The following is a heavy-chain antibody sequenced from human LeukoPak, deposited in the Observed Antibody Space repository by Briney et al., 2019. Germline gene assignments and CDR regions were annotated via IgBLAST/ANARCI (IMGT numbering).Heavy chain of an antibody. D-gene: IGHD3-22*01. Sequence: GSLRLSCAASGFTFSSYWIHWVRQAPGKGLVWVSRINSDGSSTSYADSVKGRFTISRDNAKNTLYLQMNSLRAEDTAVYYCARNPYYYDSSDPYYFDYWGQGTLVTVSS. J-gene: IGHJ4*02. CDR1: GFTFSSYW. CDR2: INSDGSST. V-gene: IGHV3-74*01. CDR3: ARNPYYYDSSDPYYFDY.